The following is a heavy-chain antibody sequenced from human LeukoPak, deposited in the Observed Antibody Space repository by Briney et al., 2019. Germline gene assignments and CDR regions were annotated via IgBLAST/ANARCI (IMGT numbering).Heavy chain of an antibody. CDR2: ISAYNGNT. CDR3: ARVRSQWLVRPLYY. D-gene: IGHD6-19*01. CDR1: GYTFTSYG. Sequence: GASVKVSCKASGYTFTSYGISWVRQAPGQGLEWMGWISAYNGNTNYAQKLQGRVTMTTDTSTSTAYMELSSLRSEDTAVYYCARVRSQWLVRPLYYWGQGTLVTVSS. V-gene: IGHV1-18*01. J-gene: IGHJ4*02.